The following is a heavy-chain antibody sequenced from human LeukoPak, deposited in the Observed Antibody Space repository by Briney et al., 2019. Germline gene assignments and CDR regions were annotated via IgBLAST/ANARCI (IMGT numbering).Heavy chain of an antibody. V-gene: IGHV4-39*01. D-gene: IGHD2-15*01. CDR1: GASISSSSYY. CDR3: ARGYCSGGSCPLDY. CDR2: IHYSGST. J-gene: IGHJ4*02. Sequence: SETLSLTCTVSGASISSSSYYWGWIRQPPGKGLEWIGNIHYSGSTYYNPSLRSRVTMSVDTSKNQFSLKLGSVTAADTAVYYCARGYCSGGSCPLDYWGQGTLVTVSS.